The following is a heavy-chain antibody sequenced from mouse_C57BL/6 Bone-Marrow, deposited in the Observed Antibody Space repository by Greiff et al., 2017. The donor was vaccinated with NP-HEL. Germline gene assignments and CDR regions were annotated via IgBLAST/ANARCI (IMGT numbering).Heavy chain of an antibody. V-gene: IGHV5-12*01. CDR2: ISNGGGST. CDR3: AREGEDYDWYFDV. Sequence: EVKLMESGGGLVQPGGSLKLSCAASGFTFSDYYMYWVRQTPEKRLEWVAYISNGGGSTYYPDTVKGRFTISRDNAKNNLYLQMSRLQSKDTAMDYCAREGEDYDWYFDVWGTGTTVTVSA. J-gene: IGHJ1*03. CDR1: GFTFSDYY. D-gene: IGHD2-4*01.